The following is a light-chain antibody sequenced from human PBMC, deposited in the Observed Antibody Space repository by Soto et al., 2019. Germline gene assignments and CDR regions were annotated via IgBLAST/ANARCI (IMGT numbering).Light chain of an antibody. V-gene: IGLV2-14*01. CDR3: SSYTSSSTLVV. CDR1: SSDVGGYNY. CDR2: YVS. J-gene: IGLJ2*01. Sequence: QSALTQPASVSRSPGQSITISCTGTSSDVGGYNYVSWYQQHPGKAPKLMIYYVSNRPSGVSNRFSGSKSGNTASLTISGLQAEDEADSYCSSYTSSSTLVVFGGGTKVTVL.